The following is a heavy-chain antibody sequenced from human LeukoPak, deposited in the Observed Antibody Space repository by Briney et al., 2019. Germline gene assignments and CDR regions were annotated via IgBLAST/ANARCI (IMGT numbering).Heavy chain of an antibody. D-gene: IGHD3-16*01. J-gene: IGHJ6*02. Sequence: SQTLSLTCAVSGGSISSGGYSWGWLPQPPGKGREWIGNIYHSGSTYYNPSLKRRVTISVDRSKNQFSLKLSSVTAADTAVYYCARGQGARYYYYYGMDVWGQGTTVTVSS. CDR1: GGSISSGGYS. CDR3: ARGQGARYYYYYGMDV. V-gene: IGHV4-30-2*01. CDR2: IYHSGST.